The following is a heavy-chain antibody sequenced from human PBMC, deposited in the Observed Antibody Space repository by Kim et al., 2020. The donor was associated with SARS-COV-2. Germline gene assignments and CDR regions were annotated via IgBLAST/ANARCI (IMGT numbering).Heavy chain of an antibody. CDR2: K. Sequence: KYYAASVKGRLTMSRGNSENPLYLQMNSLGAEDTAVYYCASALLPFYGMDVWGQGTTVTVSS. CDR3: ASALLPFYGMDV. V-gene: IGHV3-30*01. J-gene: IGHJ6*02.